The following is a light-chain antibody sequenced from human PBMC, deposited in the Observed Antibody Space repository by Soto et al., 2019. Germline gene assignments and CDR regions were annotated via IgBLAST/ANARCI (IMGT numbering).Light chain of an antibody. V-gene: IGLV1-47*01. CDR3: AAWDDRLSGKV. J-gene: IGLJ1*01. Sequence: QSVLTQPPSASGTPGQRVTISCSGSSSNIGSNYVYWYQQLPGTAPKLLIYRNNQRPSGVPDRFSGSKSGTSASLAIGGLRSEDEADYYCAAWDDRLSGKVFGTGTKVTVL. CDR1: SSNIGSNY. CDR2: RNN.